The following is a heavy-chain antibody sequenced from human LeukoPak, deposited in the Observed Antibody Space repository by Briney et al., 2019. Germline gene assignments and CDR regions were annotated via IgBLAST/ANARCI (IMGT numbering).Heavy chain of an antibody. D-gene: IGHD3-10*01. Sequence: ASETLSLTCTVSGGSISISSHYCGWVRQPRGEGLGLIGEINHSGRTNYNPSRKSRVTISVDTSNNHFSLRLSSVTAADTAVYYCASDAYYYGSGSYRYNWFDPWGHGTLVTVSS. CDR1: GGSISISSHY. CDR3: ASDAYYYGSGSYRYNWFDP. J-gene: IGHJ5*02. V-gene: IGHV4-39*02. CDR2: INHSGRT.